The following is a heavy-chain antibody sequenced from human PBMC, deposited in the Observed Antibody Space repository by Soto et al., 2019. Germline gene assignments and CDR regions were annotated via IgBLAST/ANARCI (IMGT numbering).Heavy chain of an antibody. CDR3: ARVRVYGSGSYWAYYYYYGMDV. V-gene: IGHV4-34*01. D-gene: IGHD3-10*01. CDR2: INHSGST. J-gene: IGHJ6*02. CDR1: GGSFSGYY. Sequence: PSETLSLPCAVYGGSFSGYYWSWIRQPPGKGLEWIGEINHSGSTNYNPSLKSRVTISVDTSKNQFSLKLSSVTAADTAVYYCARVRVYGSGSYWAYYYYYGMDVWGQGTTVTVSS.